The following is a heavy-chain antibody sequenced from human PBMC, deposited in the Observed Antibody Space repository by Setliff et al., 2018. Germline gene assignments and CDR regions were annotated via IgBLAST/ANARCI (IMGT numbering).Heavy chain of an antibody. CDR1: GYTFRNYA. Sequence: GASVKVSCKASGYTFRNYAFAWVRQAPGQGLEWVGWISVYNGDTNYAQKFQGRVTLTTDTSTSTAYMELRSLTSDDSAFYYCARAPSVELVTIRTNSWFTYWGLGTLVTVSS. CDR2: ISVYNGDT. D-gene: IGHD5-18*01. J-gene: IGHJ4*02. V-gene: IGHV1-18*01. CDR3: ARAPSVELVTIRTNSWFTY.